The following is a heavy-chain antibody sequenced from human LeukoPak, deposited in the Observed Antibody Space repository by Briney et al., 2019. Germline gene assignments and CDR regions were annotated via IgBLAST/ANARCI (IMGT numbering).Heavy chain of an antibody. CDR3: ARDASLYDFWSPKGFDP. V-gene: IGHV1-2*02. CDR2: INPNSGGT. CDR1: GYTFTGYY. Sequence: GASVKVSCKASGYTFTGYYMHWVRQAPGQGLEWMGWINPNSGGTNYAQKFQGRVTMTRDTSISTAYMELSRLRSDDTAVYYCARDASLYDFWSPKGFDPWGQGTLVTVSS. D-gene: IGHD3-3*01. J-gene: IGHJ5*02.